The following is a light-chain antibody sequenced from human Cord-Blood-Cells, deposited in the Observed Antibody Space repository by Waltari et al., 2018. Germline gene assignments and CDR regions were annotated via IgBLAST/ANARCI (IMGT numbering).Light chain of an antibody. V-gene: IGLV2-14*01. CDR1: TSDVVASNY. CDR3: SSYTSSSTWV. J-gene: IGLJ3*02. Sequence: SALTQPASVSGSPGQSLTISSTGTTSDVVASNYFHTYQQHPGKAPKLIIYDVSKRPSGVSNRFAGSKSGNTASLTISGLQAEDEADYYCSSYTSSSTWVFGGGTKLTVL. CDR2: DVS.